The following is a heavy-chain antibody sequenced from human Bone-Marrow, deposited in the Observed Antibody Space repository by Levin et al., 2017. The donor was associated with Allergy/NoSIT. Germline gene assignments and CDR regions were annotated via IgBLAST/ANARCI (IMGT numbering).Heavy chain of an antibody. CDR2: ISWNSGSI. V-gene: IGHV3-9*01. Sequence: GGSLRLSCAASGFTFDDYAMHWVRQAPGKGLEWVSGISWNSGSIGYADSVKGRFTISRDNAKNSLYLQMNSLRAEDTALYYCAKAQQLSNAFDIWGQGTMVTVSS. CDR3: AKAQQLSNAFDI. CDR1: GFTFDDYA. J-gene: IGHJ3*02. D-gene: IGHD2-2*01.